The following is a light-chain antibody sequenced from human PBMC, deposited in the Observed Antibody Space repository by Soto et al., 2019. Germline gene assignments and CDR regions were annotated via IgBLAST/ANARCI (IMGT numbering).Light chain of an antibody. J-gene: IGLJ1*01. Sequence: QSALTQPPSASGSPGQSVTISCTGTTSDVGGYNFVSWYQQHPGKAPKLMIYEVNKRPSGVPDRFSGSKSGNTASLTVSGLQAEDEADYYCSSYAGNNKRVFGTGTKLTVL. CDR1: TSDVGGYNF. CDR2: EVN. CDR3: SSYAGNNKRV. V-gene: IGLV2-8*01.